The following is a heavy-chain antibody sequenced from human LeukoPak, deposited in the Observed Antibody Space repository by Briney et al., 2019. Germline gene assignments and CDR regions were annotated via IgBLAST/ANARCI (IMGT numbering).Heavy chain of an antibody. CDR2: INHSGST. CDR3: ASDPAAPVGY. J-gene: IGHJ4*02. V-gene: IGHV4-34*01. D-gene: IGHD6-13*01. Sequence: SETLSLTCTVSGGSISGYYWSWIRQPPGKGLEWIGEINHSGSTNYNPSLKSRVTISVDTSKNQFFLKLSSVTAADTAVYYCASDPAAPVGYWGQGTLVTVSS. CDR1: GGSISGYY.